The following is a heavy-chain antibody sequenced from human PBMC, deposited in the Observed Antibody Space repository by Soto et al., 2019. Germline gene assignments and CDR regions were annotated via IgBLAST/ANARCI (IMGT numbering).Heavy chain of an antibody. CDR3: ARDRFVYGSGPSVRFDP. CDR2: ISAYNGNT. Sequence: GASVNVSCKASGYTFTSYGISWVRQAPGQGLEWMGWISAYNGNTNYAQKLQGRVTMTTDTSTSTAYMELRSLRSDNTAVYYCARDRFVYGSGPSVRFDPWGQGTLVTVSS. J-gene: IGHJ5*02. CDR1: GYTFTSYG. V-gene: IGHV1-18*01. D-gene: IGHD3-10*01.